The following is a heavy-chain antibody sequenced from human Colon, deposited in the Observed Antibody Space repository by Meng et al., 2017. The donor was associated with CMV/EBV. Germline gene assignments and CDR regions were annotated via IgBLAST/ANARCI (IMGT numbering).Heavy chain of an antibody. Sequence: SETLSLTCAVYGGSFSGYYWSWIRQPPGKGLEWIGEINHSGSTNYNPSLKSRVTISVDTSKNQFSLKLSSVTAADTAVYYCAGSSSWNYYYYYYGMDVRGQGTTVTVSS. CDR1: GGSFSGYY. D-gene: IGHD6-13*01. J-gene: IGHJ6*02. CDR2: INHSGST. CDR3: AGSSSWNYYYYYYGMDV. V-gene: IGHV4-34*01.